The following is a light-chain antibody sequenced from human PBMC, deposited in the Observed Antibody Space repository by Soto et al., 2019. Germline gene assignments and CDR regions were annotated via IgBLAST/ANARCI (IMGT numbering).Light chain of an antibody. CDR1: LPISNY. J-gene: IGKJ1*01. V-gene: IGKV1-27*01. CDR2: AAS. Sequence: DIQMTQPPTSLSAPVGDIVTITCRASLPISNYLAWYQQKPGKIPNLLSYAASTLQAWVPSRFSGSGSGTDFTLTSSSLQPEDFATYYCQQSNSTPETFGQGTKVDIK. CDR3: QQSNSTPET.